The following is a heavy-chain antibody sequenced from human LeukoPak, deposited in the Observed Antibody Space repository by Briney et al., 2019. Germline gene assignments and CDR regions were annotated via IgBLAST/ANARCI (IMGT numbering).Heavy chain of an antibody. CDR3: ARAFSSGWYYFDY. CDR2: INWNGGST. V-gene: IGHV3-20*04. Sequence: PGGSLRLSCAVSGFTVSSNYMSWVRQAPGKGLEWASGINWNGGSTGYADSVKGRFTISRDNAKNSLYLQMNSLRAEDTALYYCARAFSSGWYYFDYWGQGTLVTVSS. CDR1: GFTVSSNY. J-gene: IGHJ4*02. D-gene: IGHD6-19*01.